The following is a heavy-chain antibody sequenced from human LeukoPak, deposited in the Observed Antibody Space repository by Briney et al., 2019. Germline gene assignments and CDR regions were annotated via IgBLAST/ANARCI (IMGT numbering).Heavy chain of an antibody. V-gene: IGHV3-7*01. D-gene: IGHD3-22*01. J-gene: IGHJ4*02. CDR1: GFTFSSYW. CDR2: IKQDGSEK. CDR3: VRCLPYNYDRSGNFGY. Sequence: GGSLRLSCAASGFTFSSYWMSWVRQAPGKGLEWVANIKQDGSEKNYVDSVKGRFTISRDNAKNSLYLQMNSLRAEDTAVYYCVRCLPYNYDRSGNFGYWGQGTLVTVSS.